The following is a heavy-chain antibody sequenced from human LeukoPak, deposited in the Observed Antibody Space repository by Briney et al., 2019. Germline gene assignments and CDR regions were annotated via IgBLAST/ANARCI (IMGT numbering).Heavy chain of an antibody. J-gene: IGHJ3*02. CDR2: IKQDGSEK. V-gene: IGHV3-7*01. D-gene: IGHD3-3*01. Sequence: PGGSLRLSCAASGFTFSSYWMSWVRQAPGKGLEWVANIKQDGSEKYYVDSVKGRFTISRDNAKNSLYLQMNSLRAEDTAVYYCARGGRFYDFWSGSLVFDIWGQGTMVTVSS. CDR1: GFTFSSYW. CDR3: ARGGRFYDFWSGSLVFDI.